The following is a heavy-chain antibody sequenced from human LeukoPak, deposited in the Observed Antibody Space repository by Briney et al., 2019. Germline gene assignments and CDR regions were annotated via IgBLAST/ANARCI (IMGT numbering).Heavy chain of an antibody. D-gene: IGHD3-10*01. Sequence: GGSLRLSCAASGFTFSSYSMNWVRQAPGKGLEWVSSISSSSSYIFYADSVKGRFTISRDNAKNSLYLQMNSLRAEDTAVYYXXXXXXXXTMVRGAPYYMDVWGKGTTVTISS. V-gene: IGHV3-21*01. CDR2: ISSSSSYI. J-gene: IGHJ6*03. CDR1: GFTFSSYS. CDR3: XXXXXXXTMVRGAPYYMDV.